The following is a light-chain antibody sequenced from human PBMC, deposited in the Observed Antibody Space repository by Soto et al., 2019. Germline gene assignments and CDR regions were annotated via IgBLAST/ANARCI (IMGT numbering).Light chain of an antibody. Sequence: QSALTQPASVSGSPGQSITISCTGTSSDVGGYDYVSWYQHHPGKAPKLMIYDVSNRPSGVSNRFSGSKSGNTASLTISGLQAEDEADYYCNSYTSTLGVVFGGGTKVTVL. J-gene: IGLJ2*01. CDR2: DVS. CDR3: NSYTSTLGVV. V-gene: IGLV2-14*03. CDR1: SSDVGGYDY.